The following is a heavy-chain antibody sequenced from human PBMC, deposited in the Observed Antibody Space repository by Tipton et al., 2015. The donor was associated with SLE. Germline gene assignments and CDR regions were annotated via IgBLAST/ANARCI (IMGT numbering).Heavy chain of an antibody. Sequence: TLSLTCAVSGGSISSGGYSWSWIRQPPGKGLGWIGYIYHSGSTYYNPSLKSRVTISVDRSKNQFSLKLSSVTAADTAVYYCARRGATTLSFDYWGQGTLVTVSS. CDR2: IYHSGST. D-gene: IGHD1-26*01. V-gene: IGHV4-30-2*01. CDR3: ARRGATTLSFDY. CDR1: GGSISSGGYS. J-gene: IGHJ4*02.